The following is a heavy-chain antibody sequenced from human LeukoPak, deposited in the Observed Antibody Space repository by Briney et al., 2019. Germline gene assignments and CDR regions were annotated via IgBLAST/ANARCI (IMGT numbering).Heavy chain of an antibody. CDR1: GGSTSNYY. D-gene: IGHD3-10*01. V-gene: IGHV4-59*01. J-gene: IGHJ4*02. CDR3: AREGFGEPIGTN. CDR2: IYYSGST. Sequence: SETLSLTCTVSGGSTSNYYWSWIRQPPGKGLEWIGYIYYSGSTKYNPSLKSRVTISVDTSKNQFSLRLSSVTAADTAVYYCAREGFGEPIGTNWGQGTLVTVSS.